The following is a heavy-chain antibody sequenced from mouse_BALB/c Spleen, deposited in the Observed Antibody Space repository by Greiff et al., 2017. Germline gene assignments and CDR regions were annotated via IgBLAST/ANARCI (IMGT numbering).Heavy chain of an antibody. J-gene: IGHJ4*01. V-gene: IGHV1-4*01. CDR3: AAYYGNYYAMDY. D-gene: IGHD2-10*01. CDR2: INPSSGYT. Sequence: VKLQQSGAELARPGASVKMSCKASGYTFTSYTMHWVKQRPGQGLEWIGYINPSSGYTNYNQKFKDKDTLTADKSSSTAYMQLSSLTSEDSAVYYCAAYYGNYYAMDYWGQGTSVTVSS. CDR1: GYTFTSYT.